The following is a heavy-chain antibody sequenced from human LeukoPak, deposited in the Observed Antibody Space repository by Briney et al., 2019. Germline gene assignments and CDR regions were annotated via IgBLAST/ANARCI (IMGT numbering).Heavy chain of an antibody. Sequence: GGSLRLSCAASGFTVSYTYMNWFRQAPGKGPEWVSVLYSDTEKYYADSVKGRFTISRDNSKSTLFLQMNSLRGEDTAVYYCARSGRGGWYPAFDYWGQGTLVTVSS. CDR2: LYSDTEK. D-gene: IGHD6-19*01. J-gene: IGHJ4*02. CDR3: ARSGRGGWYPAFDY. V-gene: IGHV3-53*01. CDR1: GFTVSYTY.